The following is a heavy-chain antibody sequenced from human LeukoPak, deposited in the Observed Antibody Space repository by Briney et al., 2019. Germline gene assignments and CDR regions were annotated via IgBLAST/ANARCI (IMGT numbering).Heavy chain of an antibody. CDR2: IGTAGDT. D-gene: IGHD3-16*01. CDR3: ARGGGGTEFDY. Sequence: PGGSLRLSCAASGFTFSSYDMHWVRQATGKGLEWVSAIGTAGDTYYPGSVKGRFTISRENAKTSLYLQMNSLRAGDTAVYYCARGGGGTEFDYWGQGTLVTVSS. J-gene: IGHJ4*02. CDR1: GFTFSSYD. V-gene: IGHV3-13*01.